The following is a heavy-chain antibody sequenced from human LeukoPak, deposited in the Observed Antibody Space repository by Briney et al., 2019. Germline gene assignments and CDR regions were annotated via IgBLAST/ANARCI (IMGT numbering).Heavy chain of an antibody. D-gene: IGHD3-10*01. CDR1: GGSFSGYY. CDR2: IYYSGGT. J-gene: IGHJ3*02. V-gene: IGHV4-59*08. CDR3: ARQPYYYGSGPYAFDI. Sequence: SETLSLTCAVYGGSFSGYYWSWIRQPPGKGLEWIGYIYYSGGTNYNPSLKSRVTISVDTSKNQFSLKLSSVTAADTAVYYCARQPYYYGSGPYAFDIWGQGTMVTVSS.